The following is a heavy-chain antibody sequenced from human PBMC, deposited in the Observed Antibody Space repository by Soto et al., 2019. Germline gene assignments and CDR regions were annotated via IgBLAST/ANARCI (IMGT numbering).Heavy chain of an antibody. Sequence: AESLKICSKGSGYTFTNYWIGWVRQMPGKGLEWMGIIYPGDSDNKYNPSFQGQVTISADKSITTTYLQWSSLKASETAIYYCAASIFYYGMDVWGQGTTVTVS. CDR3: AASIFYYGMDV. CDR2: IYPGDSDN. CDR1: GYTFTNYW. J-gene: IGHJ6*02. V-gene: IGHV5-51*01.